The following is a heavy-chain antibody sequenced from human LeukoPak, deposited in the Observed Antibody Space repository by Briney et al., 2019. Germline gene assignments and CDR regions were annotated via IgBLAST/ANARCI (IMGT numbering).Heavy chain of an antibody. Sequence: PSQTLSLXCTVSDDSISSYYWSWIRQPAGKGLEWIGRIYTSGSTYCNPSLKSRVTMSVDTSKNQFSLNLRSVTAADTAVYYCARAGGGRYWYFDLWGRGTLVTVSS. J-gene: IGHJ2*01. D-gene: IGHD2-15*01. V-gene: IGHV4-4*07. CDR1: DDSISSYY. CDR2: IYTSGST. CDR3: ARAGGGRYWYFDL.